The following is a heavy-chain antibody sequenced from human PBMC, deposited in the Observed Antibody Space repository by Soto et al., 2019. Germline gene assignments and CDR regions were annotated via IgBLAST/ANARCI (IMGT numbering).Heavy chain of an antibody. D-gene: IGHD2-21*02. V-gene: IGHV3-48*03. CDR2: ISSSGSTI. Sequence: EVQLVESGGGLVQPGGSLRLSCAASGFTFSSYEMNWVRQAPGKGLEWVSYISSSGSTIYYADSVKGRFTISSDNAKNSPYLEINSLRAEDTGDYYCAREVATMCALGSSEGWFASWGQGTLVT. J-gene: IGHJ5*01. CDR1: GFTFSSYE. CDR3: AREVATMCALGSSEGWFAS.